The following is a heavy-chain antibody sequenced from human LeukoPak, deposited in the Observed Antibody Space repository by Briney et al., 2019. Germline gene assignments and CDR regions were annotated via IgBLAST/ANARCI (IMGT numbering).Heavy chain of an antibody. V-gene: IGHV4-59*01. D-gene: IGHD6-13*01. CDR1: GGSISSYY. Sequence: SETLSLTCTVSGGSISSYYWSWIRQPPGKGLEWIGYIYYSGSTNYNPSLKSRVTISVDTSKNQFSLKLSSVTAADTAVYYCAGDLLAAGIDYWGQGTLVTVSS. J-gene: IGHJ4*02. CDR2: IYYSGST. CDR3: AGDLLAAGIDY.